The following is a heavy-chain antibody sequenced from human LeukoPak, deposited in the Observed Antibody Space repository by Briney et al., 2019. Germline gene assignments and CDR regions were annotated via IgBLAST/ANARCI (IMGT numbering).Heavy chain of an antibody. D-gene: IGHD6-6*01. CDR1: GGSISTNY. CDR2: IFYSGRN. CDR3: ARHFAYSSSSYFDY. Sequence: SETLSLTCTVSGGSISTNYWSWIRQPPGKGLEWIGNIFYSGRNNYNPSLKSRVTMFEDKSKNQFSLRLYSVTVADTAVYYCARHFAYSSSSYFDYWGQGSLVTVSS. J-gene: IGHJ4*02. V-gene: IGHV4-59*08.